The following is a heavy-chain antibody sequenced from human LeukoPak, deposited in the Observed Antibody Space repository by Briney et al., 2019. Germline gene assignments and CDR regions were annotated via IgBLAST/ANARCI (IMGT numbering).Heavy chain of an antibody. D-gene: IGHD3-10*01. CDR2: ISSSSSSYT. J-gene: IGHJ4*02. Sequence: PGGSLRLPCAASGFTFSDYYMSWIRQAPGKGLEWVSYISSSSSSYTNYADSVKGRFTISRDNAKNSLYLQMNSLRAEDTAVYYCARDVSGYYGSGSYHDYWGQGTLVTVSS. CDR1: GFTFSDYY. CDR3: ARDVSGYYGSGSYHDY. V-gene: IGHV3-11*06.